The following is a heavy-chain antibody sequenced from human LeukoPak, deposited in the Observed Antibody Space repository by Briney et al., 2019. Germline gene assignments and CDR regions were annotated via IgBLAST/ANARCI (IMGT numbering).Heavy chain of an antibody. J-gene: IGHJ4*02. D-gene: IGHD6-19*01. CDR2: IYTSGST. Sequence: SETLSLTCTVSGGSISSYYWSWIRQPAGKGLEWIGRIYTSGSTNYNPSLKSRVTMSVDTPKNQFSLKLSSVTAADTAGYYCARETDSSGWYGAFYWGQGTLVTGSS. CDR1: GGSISSYY. CDR3: ARETDSSGWYGAFY. V-gene: IGHV4-4*07.